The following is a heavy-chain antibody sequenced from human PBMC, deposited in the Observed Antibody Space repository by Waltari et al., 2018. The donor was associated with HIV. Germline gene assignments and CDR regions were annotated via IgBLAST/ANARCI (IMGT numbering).Heavy chain of an antibody. CDR1: GGSISSSSYY. D-gene: IGHD3-22*01. CDR2: IYYSGST. Sequence: QLQLQESVPGLVKPSETLSLTCTVSGGSISSSSYYWGWIRQPPGKGLEWIGSIYYSGSTYYNPSLKSRVTISVDTSKNQFSLKLSSVTAADTAVYYCARHSLTYYYDSSGYSVAFDYWGQGTLVTVSS. CDR3: ARHSLTYYYDSSGYSVAFDY. V-gene: IGHV4-39*01. J-gene: IGHJ4*02.